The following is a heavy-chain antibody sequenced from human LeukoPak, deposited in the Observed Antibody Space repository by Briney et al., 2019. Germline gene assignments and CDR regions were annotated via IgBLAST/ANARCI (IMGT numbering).Heavy chain of an antibody. Sequence: GASVTVSFKASGGTFSSYAISWVRQAPGQGLEWMGRIIPILGIANYAQKFQGRVTITADKSTSTAYMELSSLRSEDTAVYYCARAGGPPQNNWFDPWGQGTLVTVSS. CDR3: ARAGGPPQNNWFDP. CDR2: IIPILGIA. D-gene: IGHD1-26*01. V-gene: IGHV1-69*04. CDR1: GGTFSSYA. J-gene: IGHJ5*02.